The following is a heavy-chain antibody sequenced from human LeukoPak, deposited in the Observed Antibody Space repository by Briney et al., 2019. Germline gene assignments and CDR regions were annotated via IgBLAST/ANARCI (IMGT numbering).Heavy chain of an antibody. J-gene: IGHJ4*02. D-gene: IGHD6-19*01. CDR1: GGSISSGGYY. CDR3: ATRPGSGWAGVFDY. Sequence: SETLSLTCTVSGGSISSGGYYWSWIRQPPGKGLEWIGYIYHSGSTYYNPSLKSRVTISVDRSKNQFSLKLSSVTAADTAVYYCATRPGSGWAGVFDYWGQGALVTVSS. CDR2: IYHSGST. V-gene: IGHV4-30-2*02.